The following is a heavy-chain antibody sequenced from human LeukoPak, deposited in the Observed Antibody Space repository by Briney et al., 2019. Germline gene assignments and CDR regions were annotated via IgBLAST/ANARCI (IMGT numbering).Heavy chain of an antibody. Sequence: KPSETLSLTCAVHGGSFSGYYWSWIRQPPGEGLEWIGEINHSGSTNYNPSLKSRVTISVDTSKNQFSLKLSSVTAADTAVYYCARTRGMSYWGQGTLVTVSS. CDR1: GGSFSGYY. CDR3: ARTRGMSY. J-gene: IGHJ4*02. CDR2: INHSGST. D-gene: IGHD3-16*01. V-gene: IGHV4-34*01.